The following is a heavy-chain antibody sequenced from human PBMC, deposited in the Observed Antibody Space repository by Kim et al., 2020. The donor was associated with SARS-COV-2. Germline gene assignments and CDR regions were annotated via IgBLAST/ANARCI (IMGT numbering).Heavy chain of an antibody. Sequence: GGSLRLSCAASGFTFSSYAMHWVRQAPGKGLEWVAVISYDGSNKYYADSVKGRFTISRDNSKNTLYLQMNSLRAEDTAVYYCARGMLLGRYFDYLAPLDYWGQGTLVTVSS. J-gene: IGHJ4*02. CDR3: ARGMLLGRYFDYLAPLDY. V-gene: IGHV3-30*04. CDR2: ISYDGSNK. D-gene: IGHD3-9*01. CDR1: GFTFSSYA.